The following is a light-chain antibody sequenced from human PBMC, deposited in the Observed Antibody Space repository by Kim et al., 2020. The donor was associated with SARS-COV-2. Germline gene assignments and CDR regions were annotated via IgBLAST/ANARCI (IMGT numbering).Light chain of an antibody. CDR2: GKN. Sequence: SSELTQDPAVSVAFGQTVRITCQGDSLKTYYATWYQQKPGQAPVRVIFGKNNRPSGIPHRFAGSNSGNTASLTITWAQAEDEAEYYCDSWDSSGNHNVVFGGGTQLTVL. CDR3: DSWDSSGNHNVV. CDR1: SLKTYY. V-gene: IGLV3-19*02. J-gene: IGLJ2*01.